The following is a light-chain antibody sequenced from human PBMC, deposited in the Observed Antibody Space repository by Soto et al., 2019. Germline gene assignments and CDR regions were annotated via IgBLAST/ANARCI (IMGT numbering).Light chain of an antibody. Sequence: QSVLNQPASVSGSPGQSITISCTGTSSDVGGYNYVSWYQQHPGKAPKLMIYDVSNRPSGVSNRFFGSKSGNTASLSITGPPGEAVVVYCRTSYPSCSTPFFGTAT. V-gene: IGLV2-14*01. CDR3: TSYPSCSTPF. CDR1: SSDVGGYNY. CDR2: DVS. J-gene: IGLJ1*01.